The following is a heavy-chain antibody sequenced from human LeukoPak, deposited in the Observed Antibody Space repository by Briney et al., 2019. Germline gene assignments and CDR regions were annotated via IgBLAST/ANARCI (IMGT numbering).Heavy chain of an antibody. CDR3: ARVGRGAAEGTFDY. CDR1: GFTFSSYD. V-gene: IGHV3-13*01. Sequence: GGSVRLSCAASGFTFSSYDMHWVRQATGKGLEWVSAIGTAGDTYYPGSVKGRFTISRENAKNSLYLQMNSLRAGDTAVYYCARVGRGAAEGTFDYWGQGTLVTVSS. J-gene: IGHJ4*02. D-gene: IGHD6-13*01. CDR2: IGTAGDT.